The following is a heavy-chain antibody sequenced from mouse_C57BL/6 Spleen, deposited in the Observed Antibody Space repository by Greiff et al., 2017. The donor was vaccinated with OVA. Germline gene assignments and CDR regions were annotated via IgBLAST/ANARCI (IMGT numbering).Heavy chain of an antibody. V-gene: IGHV5-6*01. J-gene: IGHJ2*01. CDR1: GFTFSSYG. CDR3: ARHPYYDY. D-gene: IGHD1-1*01. CDR2: ISSGGSYT. Sequence: EVQLQESGGDLVKPGGSLKLSCAASGFTFSSYGMSWVRQTPDKRLEWVANISSGGSYTYYPDSVKGRITISRDNAKNTLYLQMSSLKSEDTAMYYCARHPYYDYWGQGTTLTVSS.